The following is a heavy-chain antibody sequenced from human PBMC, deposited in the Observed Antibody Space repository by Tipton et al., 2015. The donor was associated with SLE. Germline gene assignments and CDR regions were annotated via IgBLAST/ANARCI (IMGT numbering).Heavy chain of an antibody. V-gene: IGHV4-34*01. CDR2: INHSGST. J-gene: IGHJ3*02. CDR3: ARGRALDAFDI. CDR1: GGSFSGYY. Sequence: LRLSCAVYGGSFSGYYWSWIRQPPGKGLEWIGAINHSGSTNSNPSLKSRVTISVDTSKNQFSLKLGSVTAADTAVYYCARGRALDAFDIWGQGTMVTVSS.